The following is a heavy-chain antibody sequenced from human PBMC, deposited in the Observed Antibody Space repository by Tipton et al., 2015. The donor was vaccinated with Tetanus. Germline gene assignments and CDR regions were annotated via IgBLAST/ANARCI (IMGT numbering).Heavy chain of an antibody. CDR2: INSDGSST. V-gene: IGHV3-74*01. CDR1: GFTFSSYW. D-gene: IGHD5-18*01. Sequence: SLRLSCAASGFTFSSYWMHWVRQAPGKGLVWVPRINSDGSSTSYADSVKGRFTISRDNAKNTLYLQMNSLRAEDTAVYYCARTLSGYSYGYQGWFDPWGQGTLVTVSS. J-gene: IGHJ5*02. CDR3: ARTLSGYSYGYQGWFDP.